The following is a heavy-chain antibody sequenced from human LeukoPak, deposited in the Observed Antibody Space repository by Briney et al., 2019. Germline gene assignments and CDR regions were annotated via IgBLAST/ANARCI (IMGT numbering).Heavy chain of an antibody. D-gene: IGHD6-13*01. CDR2: INWNGGST. V-gene: IGHV3-20*01. CDR3: ARARADYLKAAAALGAFDI. Sequence: GGSLRLSCAASGFTFDDYGMSWVRQAPGKGLEWVSGINWNGGSTGYADSVKGRFTISRDNAKNSLYLQMNSLRAEDTALYHCARARADYLKAAAALGAFDIWGQGTMVTVSS. J-gene: IGHJ3*02. CDR1: GFTFDDYG.